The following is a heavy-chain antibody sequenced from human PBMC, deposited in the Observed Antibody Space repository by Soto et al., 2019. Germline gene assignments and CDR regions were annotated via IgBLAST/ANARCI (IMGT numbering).Heavy chain of an antibody. CDR2: IKRDGSEK. CDR1: GFTFSSYW. J-gene: IGHJ4*02. Sequence: ESGGGLVQPGGSLRLSCAASGFTFSSYWMNWVRQAPGKGLEWVANIKRDGSEKYYVDSVEGRFTISRDNAKNSLYLQMNSLRVEDTAVYYCAREWRTNYGDYGNLDYWGQGTLVTVSS. CDR3: AREWRTNYGDYGNLDY. V-gene: IGHV3-7*03. D-gene: IGHD4-17*01.